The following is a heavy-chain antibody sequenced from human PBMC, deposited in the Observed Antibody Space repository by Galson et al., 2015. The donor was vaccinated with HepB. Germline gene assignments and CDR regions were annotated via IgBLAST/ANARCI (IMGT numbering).Heavy chain of an antibody. CDR1: GYAFNTYW. CDR3: AREKSRLGAFDI. CDR2: INSDGGST. V-gene: IGHV3-74*01. Sequence: LRLSCAASGYAFNTYWLHWVRQPPGKGLVWVSRINSDGGSTAYADSVKGRFTISRDNAKNTLYLQMNSLTAEDTALYYCAREKSRLGAFDIWGQGTMVTVSS. D-gene: IGHD7-27*01. J-gene: IGHJ3*02.